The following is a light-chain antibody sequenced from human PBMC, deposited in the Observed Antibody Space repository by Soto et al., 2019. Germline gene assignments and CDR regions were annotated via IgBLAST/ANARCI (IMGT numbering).Light chain of an antibody. V-gene: IGKV1-5*01. CDR2: DAS. Sequence: DIQMTQSPSTLSASVGDRVTITCRASQSISTWLAWYQQKPGKAPKVLIYDASSLESGVPSRFSVSGSGKEFTLTISSLQPDDFATYYCQQYKNYLTFGPGTKVDIK. CDR3: QQYKNYLT. CDR1: QSISTW. J-gene: IGKJ3*01.